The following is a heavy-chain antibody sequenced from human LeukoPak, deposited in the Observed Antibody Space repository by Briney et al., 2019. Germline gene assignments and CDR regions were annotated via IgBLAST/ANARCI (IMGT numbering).Heavy chain of an antibody. CDR1: GYTFTSYY. V-gene: IGHV1-46*01. CDR3: ARSYYDSSGPYPENNWFDP. CDR2: INPSGGST. J-gene: IGHJ5*02. D-gene: IGHD3-22*01. Sequence: ASVKVSCTASGYTFTSYYMHWVRQAPGQGLEWMGIINPSGGSTSYAQKFQGRVTMTRDTSTSTVYMELSSLRSEDTAVYYCARSYYDSSGPYPENNWFDPWGQGTLVTVSS.